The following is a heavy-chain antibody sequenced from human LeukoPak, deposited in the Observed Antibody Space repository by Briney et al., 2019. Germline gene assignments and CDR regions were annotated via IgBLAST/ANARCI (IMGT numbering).Heavy chain of an antibody. D-gene: IGHD3-10*01. V-gene: IGHV3-74*01. CDR2: IDGDGSNT. Sequence: PGGSLRLSCAASGFTFSGYWMHWVRQPPGKGLLWVSRIDGDGSNTNYADSVKGRFTISRDNAKNTLYLQVNNLTVEDTAVYYCARDPRNLGLDPWGQGTLVTVSP. J-gene: IGHJ5*02. CDR3: ARDPRNLGLDP. CDR1: GFTFSGYW.